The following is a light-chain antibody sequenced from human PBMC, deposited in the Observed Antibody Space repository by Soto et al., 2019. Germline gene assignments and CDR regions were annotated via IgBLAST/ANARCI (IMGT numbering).Light chain of an antibody. CDR3: QQYNNWPQT. J-gene: IGKJ1*01. V-gene: IGKV3-15*01. Sequence: EIVMTQSPATLSVSPGERATLSCRASQSVSSNLAWYQQKPGQAPRLLIYGASTRATGIPARFSGSGSGTEFTLTISSLQSEDFAVYYWQQYNNWPQTFGPGTKVEIK. CDR2: GAS. CDR1: QSVSSN.